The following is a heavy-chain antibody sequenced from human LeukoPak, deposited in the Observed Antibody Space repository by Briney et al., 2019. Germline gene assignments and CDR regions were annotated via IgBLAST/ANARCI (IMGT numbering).Heavy chain of an antibody. D-gene: IGHD3-22*01. J-gene: IGHJ4*02. V-gene: IGHV3-23*01. CDR3: AKGAWASRYYYDSSGYYYSFDY. CDR2: ISGSGGST. Sequence: GGSLRLSCAASGFTFSSYAMSWVRQAPGKGLEWVSAISGSGGSTYYADSVKGRFTISRDNSKSTLYLQMNSLRAEDTAVYYCAKGAWASRYYYDSSGYYYSFDYWGQGTLVTVSS. CDR1: GFTFSSYA.